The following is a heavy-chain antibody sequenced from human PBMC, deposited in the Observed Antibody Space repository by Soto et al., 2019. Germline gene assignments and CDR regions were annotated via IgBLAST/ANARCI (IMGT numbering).Heavy chain of an antibody. D-gene: IGHD3-3*01. V-gene: IGHV1-18*01. J-gene: IGHJ6*02. CDR3: AKVRGFTIFGGYFLYYYGLEV. Sequence: ASVKVSSKASGYTFTSSGISWVRQAPGQGLEWMGWISTDNGNTNYAQHLQGRVSMTTDTSTSTAYMDLRSLRSDDTPVYYCAKVRGFTIFGGYFLYYYGLEVWGQGPTFTVS. CDR2: ISTDNGNT. CDR1: GYTFTSSG.